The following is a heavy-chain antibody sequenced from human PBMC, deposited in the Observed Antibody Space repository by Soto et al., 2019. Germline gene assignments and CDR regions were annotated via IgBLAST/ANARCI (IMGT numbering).Heavy chain of an antibody. CDR2: ARNKVSSYTT. J-gene: IGHJ4*02. V-gene: IGHV3-72*01. CDR3: ARLMGTSFDF. D-gene: IGHD2-8*01. Sequence: PGGSLRLSCAASGFTFSDHYTDWVRQAPGKGLEWVGRARNKVSSYTTAYAASVKGRFTISRDDSKNSLYLQMNSLKTEDTAVYFCARLMGTSFDFWGQGTLVTVSS. CDR1: GFTFSDHY.